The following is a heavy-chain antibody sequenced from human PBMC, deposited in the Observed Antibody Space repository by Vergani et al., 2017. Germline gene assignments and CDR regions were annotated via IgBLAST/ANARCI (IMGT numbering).Heavy chain of an antibody. CDR1: GYTFSSYG. V-gene: IGHV1-18*01. CDR2: INPYNGNT. J-gene: IGHJ4*02. D-gene: IGHD1-26*01. Sequence: QVQLVQSGSEVKKPGASVKVSCKASGYTFSSYGISWVRQAPGQGLEWMGWINPYNGNTNSAQNLQGRVTMTTDTSTTTASMELRSLRSDDTAVYYCARETVVGTTTVVRITNYWGQGTLVTVSS. CDR3: ARETVVGTTTVVRITNY.